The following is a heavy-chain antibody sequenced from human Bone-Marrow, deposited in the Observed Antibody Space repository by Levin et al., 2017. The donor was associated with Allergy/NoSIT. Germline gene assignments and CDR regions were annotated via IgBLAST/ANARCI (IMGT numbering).Heavy chain of an antibody. CDR1: GFPFSSYA. CDR2: ISGSGGST. D-gene: IGHD3-10*01. Sequence: QRGESLKISCAGSGFPFSSYAMSWVRQAPGKGLEWVSAISGSGGSTYYADSVKGRFTISRDNSKNTLSLQMNSLRAEDTAVYYCAKGMYVVWFGESRTRVYRGQGTLVTVSS. V-gene: IGHV3-23*01. CDR3: AKGMYVVWFGESRTRVY. J-gene: IGHJ4*02.